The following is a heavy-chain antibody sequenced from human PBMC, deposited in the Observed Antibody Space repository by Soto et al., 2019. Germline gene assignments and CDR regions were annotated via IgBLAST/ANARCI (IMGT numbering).Heavy chain of an antibody. D-gene: IGHD3-10*01. J-gene: IGHJ6*02. CDR3: ASYYGSGKYGMDV. Sequence: SETLSLTCAVSGGSISSGGYSWSWIRQPPGKGLEWIGYIYHSGSTYYNPSLKSRVTISADRSKNQFSLKLSSVTAADTAVYYCASYYGSGKYGMDVWGQGTTVTVSS. V-gene: IGHV4-30-2*01. CDR2: IYHSGST. CDR1: GGSISSGGYS.